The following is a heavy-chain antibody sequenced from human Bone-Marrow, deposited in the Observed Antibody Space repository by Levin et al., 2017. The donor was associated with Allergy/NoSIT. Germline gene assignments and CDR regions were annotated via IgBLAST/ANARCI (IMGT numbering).Heavy chain of an antibody. D-gene: IGHD2-8*01. CDR3: ARAVDYCAPGVCYTGSWHFDV. J-gene: IGHJ2*01. V-gene: IGHV4-39*07. Sequence: NASETLSLTCSVSGAPIGSSSRYYGWIRQTPGKGLEWIASVYFDGTAYYNSSLKSRVAISLDRSKNQFSLALKSVTAADTAVYYCARAVDYCAPGVCYTGSWHFDVWGRGTLVSVSS. CDR2: VYFDGTA. CDR1: GAPIGSSSRY.